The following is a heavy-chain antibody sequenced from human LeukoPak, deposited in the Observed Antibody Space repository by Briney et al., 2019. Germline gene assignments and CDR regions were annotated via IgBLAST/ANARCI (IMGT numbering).Heavy chain of an antibody. D-gene: IGHD3-22*01. CDR3: ARDPGPGYDSSGYYYDY. V-gene: IGHV4-59*01. J-gene: IGHJ4*02. CDR2: LYYSGST. Sequence: SETLSLTCTVSGGSISSYYWSWIRQPPGKGLEWIGYLYYSGSTNYNPSLKSRVTLSVDTSKNQFSLKLSSVTAADTAVYYCARDPGPGYDSSGYYYDYWGQGTLVTVSS. CDR1: GGSISSYY.